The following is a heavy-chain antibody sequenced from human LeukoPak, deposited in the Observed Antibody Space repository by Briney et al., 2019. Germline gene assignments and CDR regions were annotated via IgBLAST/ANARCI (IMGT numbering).Heavy chain of an antibody. V-gene: IGHV1-2*02. CDR3: ARDFTGLLPPSYYFDY. J-gene: IGHJ4*02. CDR2: INPNGADT. D-gene: IGHD2-15*01. Sequence: ASVKVSCKASGYTFTGYYMHWMRQAPGQRLELMGWINPNGADTNYAQKFQGRVTMTRDTSISTAYMELSRLRSDDTALDYCARDFTGLLPPSYYFDYWGQGTLVTVSS. CDR1: GYTFTGYY.